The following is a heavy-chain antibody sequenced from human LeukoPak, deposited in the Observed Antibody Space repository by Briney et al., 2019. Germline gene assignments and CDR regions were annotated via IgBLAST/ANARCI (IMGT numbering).Heavy chain of an antibody. CDR3: ARERVAPYYYYGMDV. Sequence: GGSLRLSCAASGFTFSNYWMTWVRQAPGKGLEWVANIKQDGSEKYYVDSVKGRFTISRDNAKNSLYLQMNSLRAEDTAVYYCARERVAPYYYYGMDVWGQGTTVTVSS. J-gene: IGHJ6*02. CDR2: IKQDGSEK. CDR1: GFTFSNYW. V-gene: IGHV3-7*01.